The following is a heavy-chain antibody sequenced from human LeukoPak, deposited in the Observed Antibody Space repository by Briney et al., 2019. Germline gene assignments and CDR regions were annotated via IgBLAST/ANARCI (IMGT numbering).Heavy chain of an antibody. CDR2: ISSSGDTI. D-gene: IGHD2-21*02. CDR3: AREAPYCGGDCDAFDI. V-gene: IGHV3-48*03. J-gene: IGHJ3*02. Sequence: GGSLRLSCAASGFTFSSYEMNWVRQAPGKGLEWVSYISSSGDTIYYADSVKGRFTVSRDNAKNSLYLQVNSLRAEDTATYYCAREAPYCGGDCDAFDIWGQGTMVTVSS. CDR1: GFTFSSYE.